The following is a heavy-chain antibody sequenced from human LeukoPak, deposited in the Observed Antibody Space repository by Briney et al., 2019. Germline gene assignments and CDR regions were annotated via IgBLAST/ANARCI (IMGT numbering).Heavy chain of an antibody. CDR2: INQDASEI. D-gene: IGHD2-21*02. V-gene: IGHV3-7*01. CDR1: GFTFSTYW. Sequence: PGGSLRLSCAASGFTFSTYWMNWYRQAPGKGLEWVGNINQDASEINYVDSVRGRFTISRDNAKNSLHLQMNSLRADDTAVYYCATDRDNSDWQKRFDSWGQGTLVTVSS. CDR3: ATDRDNSDWQKRFDS. J-gene: IGHJ4*02.